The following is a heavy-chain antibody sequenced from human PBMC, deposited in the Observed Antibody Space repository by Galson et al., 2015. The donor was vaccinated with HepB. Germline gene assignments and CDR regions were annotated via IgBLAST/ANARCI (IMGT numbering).Heavy chain of an antibody. V-gene: IGHV5-51*01. CDR2: VYPGDSNT. CDR3: ARQSYGDYTPIDY. Sequence: GAEVKKPGESLKISCKGSGYSFTNYWIGWVRQMPGKGLEWMGIVYPGDSNTRYSPSFQGQVTISADKSISTAYLQWSSLKASDTATYYCARQSYGDYTPIDYWGQGALVTVSS. D-gene: IGHD4-17*01. J-gene: IGHJ4*02. CDR1: GYSFTNYW.